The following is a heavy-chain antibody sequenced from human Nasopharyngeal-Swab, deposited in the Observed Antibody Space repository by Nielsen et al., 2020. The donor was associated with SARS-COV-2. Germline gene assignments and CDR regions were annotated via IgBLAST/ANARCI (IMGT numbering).Heavy chain of an antibody. CDR2: LSWNSGSI. D-gene: IGHD6-6*01. V-gene: IGHV3-9*01. J-gene: IGHJ6*02. Sequence: SLRLSCAASGFTFDDYAMHWVRQAPGKGLDWVSGLSWNSGSIGYADSVKGRFTISRDNAKNSLYLQMNSLRAEDTALYYCAKDRSIAALFSYYGMDVWGQGTTVTVSS. CDR3: AKDRSIAALFSYYGMDV. CDR1: GFTFDDYA.